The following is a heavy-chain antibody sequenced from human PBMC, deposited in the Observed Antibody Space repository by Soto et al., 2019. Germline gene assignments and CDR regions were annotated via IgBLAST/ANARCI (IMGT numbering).Heavy chain of an antibody. D-gene: IGHD3-16*01. J-gene: IGHJ4*02. CDR2: ISDGDGAT. V-gene: IGHV3-23*01. Sequence: GGSLRLSCAASGFAFGDYAMTWVRQAPGKGLEWVSDISDGDGATHYADSVKGRFTISRDDSKNTLYLQMDSLRAEDAAVYYCAKGRTFFDFWGQGTLVTVSS. CDR1: GFAFGDYA. CDR3: AKGRTFFDF.